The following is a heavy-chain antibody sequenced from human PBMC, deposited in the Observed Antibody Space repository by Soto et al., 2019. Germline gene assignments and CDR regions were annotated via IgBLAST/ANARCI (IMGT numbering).Heavy chain of an antibody. Sequence: GSLRLSCAASGFTFSSYGMHWVRQAPGKGLEWVAVIWYDGSNKYYADSVKGRFTISRDNSKNTLYLQMNSLRAEDTAVYYCARDVYYDFRLPYGMDVWGQGTTVTVSS. J-gene: IGHJ6*02. CDR1: GFTFSSYG. V-gene: IGHV3-33*01. CDR3: ARDVYYDFRLPYGMDV. D-gene: IGHD3-3*01. CDR2: IWYDGSNK.